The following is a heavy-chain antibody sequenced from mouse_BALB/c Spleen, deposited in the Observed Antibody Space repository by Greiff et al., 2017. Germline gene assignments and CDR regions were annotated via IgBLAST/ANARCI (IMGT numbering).Heavy chain of an antibody. D-gene: IGHD2-14*01. CDR1: GFSLTGYG. CDR2: IWGDGST. Sequence: QVQLKESGPGLVAPSQSLSITCTVSGFSLTGYGVNWLRQPPGKGLEWLGMIWGDGSTDYNSALKSRLSISKDNSKSQVFLKMNSLQTDDTARYYCARGHRYDGYFDYWGQGTTLTVSS. V-gene: IGHV2-6-7*01. CDR3: ARGHRYDGYFDY. J-gene: IGHJ2*01.